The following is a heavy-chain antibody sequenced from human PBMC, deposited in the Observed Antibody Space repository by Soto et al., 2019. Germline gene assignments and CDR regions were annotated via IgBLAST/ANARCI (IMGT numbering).Heavy chain of an antibody. J-gene: IGHJ6*02. V-gene: IGHV3-7*01. D-gene: IGHD6-13*01. Sequence: EVQLVESGGGLVQPGGSLRLSCVDSGFTFSSYWMSWVRQARVKGLEWVGNIEQDGSEENYVDSVKGRFTISRDNAKNSMYLQMNGLRAEDTAVDYCARIAASGRGWDVWGQGTTVVVSS. CDR1: GFTFSSYW. CDR2: IEQDGSEE. CDR3: ARIAASGRGWDV.